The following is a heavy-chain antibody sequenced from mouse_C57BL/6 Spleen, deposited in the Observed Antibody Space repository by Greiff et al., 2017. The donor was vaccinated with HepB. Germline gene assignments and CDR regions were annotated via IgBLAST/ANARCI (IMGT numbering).Heavy chain of an antibody. CDR3: ARAGYGYDEGDFDY. D-gene: IGHD2-2*01. V-gene: IGHV1-64*01. CDR1: GYTFTSYW. Sequence: QVQLQQSGAELVKPGASVKLSCKASGYTFTSYWMHWVKQRPGQGLEWIGMIHPNSGSTNYNEKFKSKATLTVDKSSSTAYMQLSSLTSEDSAVYYCARAGYGYDEGDFDYWGQGTTLTVSS. J-gene: IGHJ2*01. CDR2: IHPNSGST.